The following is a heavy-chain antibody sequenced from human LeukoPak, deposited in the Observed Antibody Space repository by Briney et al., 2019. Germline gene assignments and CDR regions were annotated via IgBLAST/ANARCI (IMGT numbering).Heavy chain of an antibody. V-gene: IGHV3-74*01. D-gene: IGHD2/OR15-2a*01. CDR3: AKKLYLHPYYYYMDV. J-gene: IGHJ6*03. CDR2: INTDGSST. CDR1: GFTLSSYW. Sequence: PGGSLRLSCAASGFTLSSYWMHWVRQAPGKGLVWVSRINTDGSSTSYADSVKGRFTISRDNAKNTLYLQMNSLRAEDTAVYYCAKKLYLHPYYYYMDVWGKGTTVTVSS.